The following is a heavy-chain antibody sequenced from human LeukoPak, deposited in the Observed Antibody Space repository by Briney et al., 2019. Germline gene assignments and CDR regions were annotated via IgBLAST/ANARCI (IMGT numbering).Heavy chain of an antibody. D-gene: IGHD2-15*01. CDR2: IIPILGIA. J-gene: IGHJ6*02. CDR1: GGTFSSYT. Sequence: VASVKGSCKASGGTFSSYTISWVRQAPGQRLEWMGRIIPILGIANYAQKFQGRVTITADKSTSTAYMELSSLRSGDTAVYYCARTGGYCSGGSCYPNYGMDVWGQGTTVTVSS. CDR3: ARTGGYCSGGSCYPNYGMDV. V-gene: IGHV1-69*02.